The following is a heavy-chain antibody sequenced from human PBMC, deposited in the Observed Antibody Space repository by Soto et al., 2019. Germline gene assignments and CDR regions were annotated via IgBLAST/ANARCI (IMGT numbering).Heavy chain of an antibody. CDR3: VRLDGSYYPDY. D-gene: IGHD1-26*01. CDR2: AGNKAHSFTT. V-gene: IGHV3-72*01. J-gene: IGHJ4*02. CDR1: GFTFSDHY. Sequence: EVQLVESGGGLVQPGGSLRLSCAASGFTFSDHYMNWVRQAPGKWLGWVGRAGNKAHSFTTEYAASVKGRFTISRDDSQNSLYLQMNSLKTEDTAVYYCVRLDGSYYPDYWGQGTLVTVSS.